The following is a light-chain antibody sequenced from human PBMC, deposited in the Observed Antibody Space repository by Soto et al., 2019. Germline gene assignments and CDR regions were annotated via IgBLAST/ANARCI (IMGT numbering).Light chain of an antibody. J-gene: IGKJ2*01. CDR2: KAS. Sequence: DIQMTQFPSTLSASIGDRVTITCRASQTISSSLAWYQQKPGKAPKLLIYKASNLETGVPSRFSGSGSGTEFALTSSSLQPDDFATYYCQQYFRYSPYTFGQGTRLEIK. CDR3: QQYFRYSPYT. V-gene: IGKV1-5*03. CDR1: QTISSS.